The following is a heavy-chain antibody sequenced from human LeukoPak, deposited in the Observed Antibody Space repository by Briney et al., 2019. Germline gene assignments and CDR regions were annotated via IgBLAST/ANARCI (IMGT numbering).Heavy chain of an antibody. CDR3: AGSWGGGYCSSISCRDAFDI. D-gene: IGHD2-2*01. J-gene: IGHJ3*02. CDR2: ISTSSSYI. CDR1: GFTFSTYI. V-gene: IGHV3-21*01. Sequence: GGSLRLSCSASGFTFSTYIMNWVRQAPGKGLEWVSSISTSSSYIYYADSVKGRITTSRDNAKNSLYLQMNSRGAEDTAVYYCAGSWGGGYCSSISCRDAFDIWGQGAMVTVSS.